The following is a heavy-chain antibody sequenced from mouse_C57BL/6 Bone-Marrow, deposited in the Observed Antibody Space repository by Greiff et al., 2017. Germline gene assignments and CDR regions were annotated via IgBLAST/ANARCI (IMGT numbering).Heavy chain of an antibody. J-gene: IGHJ3*01. D-gene: IGHD2-2*01. CDR2: INPNNGGT. V-gene: IGHV1-18*01. Sequence: VQLQQSGPELVQPGASVKIPCTASGYTFTDYNLDWVKQSHGKSLEWIGDINPNNGGTIYNQKFKGKATLTVDKSSSTAYMELRSLTSEDTAVYYCARTEGYDGPPWFAYWGQGTLVTVSA. CDR3: ARTEGYDGPPWFAY. CDR1: GYTFTDYN.